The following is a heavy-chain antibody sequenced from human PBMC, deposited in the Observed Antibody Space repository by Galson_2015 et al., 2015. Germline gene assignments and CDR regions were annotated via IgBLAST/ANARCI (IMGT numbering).Heavy chain of an antibody. J-gene: IGHJ4*02. Sequence: SLRLSCAASAFTFSTYAMSWVRQAPGKGLERVSAISSSGGSTYYADSVKGRFTVSRDNSKNTLYLQMNSLRAEDTAVYFCAKVFDFNYFDYWGQGTLVTVSS. CDR2: ISSSGGST. CDR1: AFTFSTYA. D-gene: IGHD3-3*01. CDR3: AKVFDFNYFDY. V-gene: IGHV3-23*01.